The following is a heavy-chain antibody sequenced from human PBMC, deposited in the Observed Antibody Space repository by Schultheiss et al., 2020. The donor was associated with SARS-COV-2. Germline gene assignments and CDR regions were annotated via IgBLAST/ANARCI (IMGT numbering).Heavy chain of an antibody. D-gene: IGHD3-3*01. CDR1: GFTFSSYG. J-gene: IGHJ6*03. Sequence: GGSLRLSCAASGFTFSSYGMHWVRQAPGKGLEWVAVIWYDGSNKYYADSVKGRFTISRDNSKNTLYLQMNSLRAEDTAVYYCARDPPRYDFWSGHYYYYMDVWGKGTTVTVSS. CDR2: IWYDGSNK. V-gene: IGHV3-33*01. CDR3: ARDPPRYDFWSGHYYYYMDV.